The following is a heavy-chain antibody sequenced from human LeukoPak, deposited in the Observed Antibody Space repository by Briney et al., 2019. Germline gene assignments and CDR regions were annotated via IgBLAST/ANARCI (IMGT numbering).Heavy chain of an antibody. Sequence: PWASVKVSCKASGGSFRTYPISWVRQAPGQGLEWMGGLTQFFRRTNYTQKFQGRLTITTDESSSTAYMELSDLRSDDTAVYYCATSESGRSWDWFAPWGQGTLVTVSS. CDR1: GGSFRTYP. CDR3: ATSESGRSWDWFAP. V-gene: IGHV1-69*05. CDR2: LTQFFRRT. D-gene: IGHD3-10*01. J-gene: IGHJ5*02.